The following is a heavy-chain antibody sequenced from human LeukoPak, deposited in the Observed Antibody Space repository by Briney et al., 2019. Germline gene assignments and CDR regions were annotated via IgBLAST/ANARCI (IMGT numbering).Heavy chain of an antibody. Sequence: SETLSLTCTVSGGSISNKYWSWIRQPPGKGLEWIGYIYYSGNTNYNPSLKSRVTILVDTSKNQVSLKLSSVTAADTAVYYCARDGGWGAFDIWGQGTMVTVSS. J-gene: IGHJ3*02. D-gene: IGHD3-16*01. CDR1: GGSISNKY. V-gene: IGHV4-59*12. CDR2: IYYSGNT. CDR3: ARDGGWGAFDI.